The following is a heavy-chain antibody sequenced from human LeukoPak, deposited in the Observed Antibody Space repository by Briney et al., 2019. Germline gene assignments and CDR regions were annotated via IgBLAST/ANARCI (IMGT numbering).Heavy chain of an antibody. J-gene: IGHJ4*02. CDR1: GFTFSSYA. D-gene: IGHD6-13*01. CDR3: ASGAAAGMGGFDY. CDR2: ISYDGSNK. Sequence: PGGSLRLSCAASGFTFSSYAMHWVRQAPGKGLEWVAVISYDGSNKYYADSVKGRFTISRDNSKNTLYLQMNSLRAEDTAVYYCASGAAAGMGGFDYWGQGTLVTVSS. V-gene: IGHV3-30*01.